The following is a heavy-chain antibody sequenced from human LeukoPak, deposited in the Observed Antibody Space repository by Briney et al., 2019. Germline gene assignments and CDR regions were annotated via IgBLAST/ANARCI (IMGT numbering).Heavy chain of an antibody. J-gene: IGHJ4*02. CDR1: GFTFSDYY. CDR3: ARLRSSSYYFDY. D-gene: IGHD6-6*01. Sequence: GGFLRLSCAASGFTFSDYYMSWIRQAPGKGLEWVAFISSSAINRYYADSVKGRFTISRDSAKDSLYLQMNSLRAEDTAVYYCARLRSSSYYFDYWGQGALVTVSS. V-gene: IGHV3-11*01. CDR2: ISSSAINR.